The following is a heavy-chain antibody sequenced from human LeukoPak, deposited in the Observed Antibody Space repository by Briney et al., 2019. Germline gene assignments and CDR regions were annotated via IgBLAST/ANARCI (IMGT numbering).Heavy chain of an antibody. CDR1: GGSISSGGYS. CDR2: IYHSGST. Sequence: SETLSLTCADSGGSISSGGYSWSWIRQPPGKGLEWIGYIYHSGSTYYNPSLKSRVTISVDRSKNQFSLKLSSVTAADTAVYYCASTTYYDFWSGHFDYWGQGTLVTVSS. CDR3: ASTTYYDFWSGHFDY. D-gene: IGHD3-3*01. J-gene: IGHJ4*02. V-gene: IGHV4-30-2*01.